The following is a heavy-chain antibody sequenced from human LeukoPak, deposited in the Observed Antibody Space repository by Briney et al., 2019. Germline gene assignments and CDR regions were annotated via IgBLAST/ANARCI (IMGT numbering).Heavy chain of an antibody. CDR1: GGSISSGGYS. CDR3: ARGRGYSYGCALDY. J-gene: IGHJ4*02. D-gene: IGHD5-18*01. Sequence: SQTLSLTCAVSGGSISSGGYSWSWIRQPPGKGLEWIGYIYHSGSTYYNPSLKSRVTISVDRSKNQFSLKLSSVTAADTAVYYCARGRGYSYGCALDYWGQGTLVTVSS. V-gene: IGHV4-30-2*01. CDR2: IYHSGST.